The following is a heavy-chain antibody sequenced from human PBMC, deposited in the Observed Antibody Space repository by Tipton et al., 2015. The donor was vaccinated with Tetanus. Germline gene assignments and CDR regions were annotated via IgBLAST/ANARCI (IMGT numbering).Heavy chain of an antibody. V-gene: IGHV4-31*03. J-gene: IGHJ4*02. D-gene: IGHD3-22*01. CDR1: GGSIGSGGNY. Sequence: TLSLTCTVSGGSIGSGGNYWSWIRQHPGKGLEWIGNIYYSGSTYYNPSLKSRVTISVDTSKHQFSLKLSSVNAADTAVYYCARYYDSSGYYRRRYSSSFDYWGQGTLVTVSS. CDR2: IYYSGST. CDR3: ARYYDSSGYYRRRYSSSFDY.